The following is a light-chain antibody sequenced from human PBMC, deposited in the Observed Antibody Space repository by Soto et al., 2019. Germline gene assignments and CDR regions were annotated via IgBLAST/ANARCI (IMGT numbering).Light chain of an antibody. V-gene: IGLV1-44*01. Sequence: QSVLTQPPSASGTPGQRVTISCSGSSSNIGSNAVSWYHQLPGTAPKLLIYSHNQRTSGVTDRFSGSKSGTSASLAISGLQSDDEADYYCATWEDSLNGWVFGGGTKLTVL. J-gene: IGLJ3*02. CDR3: ATWEDSLNGWV. CDR1: SSNIGSNA. CDR2: SHN.